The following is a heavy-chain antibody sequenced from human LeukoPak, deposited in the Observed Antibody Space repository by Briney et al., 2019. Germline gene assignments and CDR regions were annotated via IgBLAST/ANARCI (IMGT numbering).Heavy chain of an antibody. J-gene: IGHJ4*02. V-gene: IGHV3-74*01. D-gene: IGHD3-22*01. CDR2: INSDGTST. Sequence: GGSLRLSCAASGVTFSTYWMHWVRQPPGKGLVWVSRINSDGTSTNYADSVKGRFTISRDNAKNTLYLQMNSLRVEDTAVYYCARRGYYDSSGYSFGHWGQGTLVTVSS. CDR3: ARRGYYDSSGYSFGH. CDR1: GVTFSTYW.